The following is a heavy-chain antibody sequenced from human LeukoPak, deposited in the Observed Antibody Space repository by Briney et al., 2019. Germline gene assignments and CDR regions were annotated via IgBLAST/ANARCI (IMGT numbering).Heavy chain of an antibody. CDR1: GGSISSGGYY. CDR2: IYHSGST. V-gene: IGHV4-30-2*01. CDR3: ARSVVVPAVDFDY. J-gene: IGHJ4*02. D-gene: IGHD2-2*01. Sequence: SQTLSLTCTVSGGSISSGGYYWSWIRQPPGKGLEWIGYIYHSGSTYYNPSLKSRVTISVDRSKNQFSLKLSSVTAADTAVYYCARSVVVPAVDFDYWGQGTLVTVPS.